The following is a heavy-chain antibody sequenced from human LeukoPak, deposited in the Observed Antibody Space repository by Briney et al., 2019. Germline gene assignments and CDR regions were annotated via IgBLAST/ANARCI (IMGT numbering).Heavy chain of an antibody. J-gene: IGHJ4*02. V-gene: IGHV4-39*01. CDR1: GGSISSSSYY. CDR2: IYYSGST. D-gene: IGHD3-22*01. Sequence: SETLSLTCTVSGGSISSSSYYWGWLRQPPGKGLEWIVSIYYSGSTYYNPSRKSRVTISVYTSKNQFSLKLSSVTAADTAVYYCASPSRYYYDSSGYQFDYWGEGTLVTVSS. CDR3: ASPSRYYYDSSGYQFDY.